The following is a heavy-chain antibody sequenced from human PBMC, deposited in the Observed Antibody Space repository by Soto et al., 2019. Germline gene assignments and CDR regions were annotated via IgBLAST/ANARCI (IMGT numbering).Heavy chain of an antibody. Sequence: TLSLTCTVSGGSISSGGYYWSWIRQHPGKGLEWIGYIYYSGSTYYNPSLKSRVTISVDTSKNQFSLKLSSVTAADTAVYYCARDTAMVSYYYMDVWGKGTTVTVSS. CDR3: ARDTAMVSYYYMDV. V-gene: IGHV4-31*03. CDR1: GGSISSGGYY. J-gene: IGHJ6*03. D-gene: IGHD5-18*01. CDR2: IYYSGST.